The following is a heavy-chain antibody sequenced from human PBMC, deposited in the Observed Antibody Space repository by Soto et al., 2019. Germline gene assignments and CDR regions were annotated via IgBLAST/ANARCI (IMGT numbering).Heavy chain of an antibody. Sequence: GGSLRLSCAASGFIFSVYGMHWVRQAPGKGLEWVAVISNDGSNKYYADSVKGRFTISRDNSKNTLYLQMNSLRVEDTAVYDCANVAHYYDSSGYLPSDYWGQGTLVTVSS. V-gene: IGHV3-30*18. CDR2: ISNDGSNK. D-gene: IGHD3-22*01. J-gene: IGHJ4*02. CDR1: GFIFSVYG. CDR3: ANVAHYYDSSGYLPSDY.